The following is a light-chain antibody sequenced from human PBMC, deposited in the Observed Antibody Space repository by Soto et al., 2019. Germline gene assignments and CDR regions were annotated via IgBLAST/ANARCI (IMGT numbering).Light chain of an antibody. CDR1: QSISSW. CDR2: EAS. CDR3: QQYNSYPWT. J-gene: IGKJ1*01. V-gene: IGKV1-5*03. Sequence: DIPMTQSPSTLYASVGDRVTITCRASQSISSWLAWYQQKPGKAPKLLIYEASSLERGVPSRFSDRGSGTEFTLTISSLQPDDFATYYCQQYNSYPWTFGQGTKVEIK.